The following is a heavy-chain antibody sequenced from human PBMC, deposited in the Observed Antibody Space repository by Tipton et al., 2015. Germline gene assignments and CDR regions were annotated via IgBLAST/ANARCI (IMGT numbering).Heavy chain of an antibody. V-gene: IGHV1-18*01. CDR3: ARSENYYGSGSPLDY. CDR1: GFSFTSYG. D-gene: IGHD3-10*01. CDR2: ISVYNGKT. J-gene: IGHJ4*02. Sequence: QVQLVQSGAEVKRPGTSVKVSCKASGFSFTSYGISWVRQAPGQGLEWMGWISVYNGKTNYAQKLQGRVTMTTDTSTSTAYMELRSLRSDDTAVYYCARSENYYGSGSPLDYWGQGTLVTVSS.